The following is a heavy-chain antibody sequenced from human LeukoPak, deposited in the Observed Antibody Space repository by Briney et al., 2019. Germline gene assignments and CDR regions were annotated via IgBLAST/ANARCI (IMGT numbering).Heavy chain of an antibody. V-gene: IGHV3-64*01. CDR2: ISSNGGST. J-gene: IGHJ3*02. D-gene: IGHD5-12*01. CDR1: GFTFSSYA. CDR3: ASELLYSGYDRDAFDI. Sequence: TGGSLRLSCAASGFTFSSYAMHWVRQAPGKGLEYVSAISSNGGSTYYANSVKGRFTISRDNSKNTLYLQMGSLRAEDMAVYYCASELLYSGYDRDAFDIWGQGTMVTVSS.